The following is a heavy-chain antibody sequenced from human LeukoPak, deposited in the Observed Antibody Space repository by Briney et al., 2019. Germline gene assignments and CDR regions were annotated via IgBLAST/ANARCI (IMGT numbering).Heavy chain of an antibody. CDR1: GFTFSNHG. J-gene: IGHJ5*02. CDR3: ARDQGTSTTAPKRKGRFDP. Sequence: PWRSLRLSCAASGFTFSNHGMHWVRQAPGKGLEWVALLGYDGRNNEYAESVKGRFTSSRDNSKNTLYLQMNSLRDEDTAVYYCARDQGTSTTAPKRKGRFDPWGQGTLVTVSS. CDR2: LGYDGRNN. D-gene: IGHD1-1*01. V-gene: IGHV3-33*01.